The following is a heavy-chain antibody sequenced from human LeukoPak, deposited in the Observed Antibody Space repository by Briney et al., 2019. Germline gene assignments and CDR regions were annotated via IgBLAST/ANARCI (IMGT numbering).Heavy chain of an antibody. CDR1: GSYW. CDR2: INSDGSWT. CDR3: VSFYETY. D-gene: IGHD2/OR15-2a*01. V-gene: IGHV3-74*01. J-gene: IGHJ4*02. Sequence: GGSLRLSCAASGSYWIHWVRQAPGKGLVWVSHINSDGSWTSYADSVKGRFTISKDNAKNTVYLQMNNLRAEDTAVYYCVSFYETYWGRGTLVTVSS.